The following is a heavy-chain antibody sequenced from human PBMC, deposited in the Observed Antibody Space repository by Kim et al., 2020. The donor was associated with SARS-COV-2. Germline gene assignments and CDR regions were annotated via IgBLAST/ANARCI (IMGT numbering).Heavy chain of an antibody. CDR2: IKKDGSSK. V-gene: IGHV3-7*01. J-gene: IGHJ4*02. D-gene: IGHD1-1*01. CDR3: VREAWTFDY. Sequence: GGSLRLSCAASGFTFSDFWMSWVRQAPGKGLEWVANIKKDGSSKYFVDSVKGRFTISRDNTQNSLYLQMNSLRADDTAVYYCVREAWTFDYWGQRTLATV. CDR1: GFTFSDFW.